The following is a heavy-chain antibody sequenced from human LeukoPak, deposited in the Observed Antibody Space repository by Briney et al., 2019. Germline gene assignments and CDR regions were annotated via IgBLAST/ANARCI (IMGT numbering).Heavy chain of an antibody. CDR2: IYHSGST. CDR1: GGSISSSSYY. D-gene: IGHD3-22*01. V-gene: IGHV4-39*07. J-gene: IGHJ4*02. CDR3: ASHQYSSGYV. Sequence: ASETLSLTCTVSGGSISSSSYYWGWIRQPPGKGLEWIGSIYHSGSTNYNPSLKSRVTISVDKSKNQFSLKLSSVTAADTAVYYCASHQYSSGYVWGQGTLATVSS.